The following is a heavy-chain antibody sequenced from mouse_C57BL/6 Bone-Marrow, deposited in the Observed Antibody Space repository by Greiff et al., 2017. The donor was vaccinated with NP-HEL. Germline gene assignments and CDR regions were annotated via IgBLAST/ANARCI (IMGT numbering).Heavy chain of an antibody. V-gene: IGHV5-17*01. CDR3: AKLAYYSNYEDY. Sequence: DVKLQESGGGLVKPGGSLKLSCAASGFTFSDYGMHWVRQAPEKGLEWVAYISSGSSTIYYADTVKGRFTISRDNAKNTLFLQMTSLRSEDTAMYYCAKLAYYSNYEDYWGQGTTLTVSS. D-gene: IGHD2-5*01. J-gene: IGHJ2*01. CDR2: ISSGSSTI. CDR1: GFTFSDYG.